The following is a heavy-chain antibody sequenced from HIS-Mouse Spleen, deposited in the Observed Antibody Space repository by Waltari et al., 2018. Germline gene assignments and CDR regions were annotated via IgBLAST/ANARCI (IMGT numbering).Heavy chain of an antibody. Sequence: QVQLVESGGGVVQPGRSLRLSCAASGFTFSSYGMHWVRQDPGKGLEWVAFISYDGSNKYYADSGKGRFTISRDNSKNTLYLQMNSLRAEDTAVYYCVVSGSWGQGTMVTVSS. J-gene: IGHJ3*01. CDR1: GFTFSSYG. V-gene: IGHV3-30*03. CDR3: VVSGS. D-gene: IGHD1-26*01. CDR2: ISYDGSNK.